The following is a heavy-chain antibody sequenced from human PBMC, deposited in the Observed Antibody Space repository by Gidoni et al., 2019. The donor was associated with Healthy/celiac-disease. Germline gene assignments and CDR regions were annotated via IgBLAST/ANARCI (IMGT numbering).Heavy chain of an antibody. Sequence: QLQLQESGPGLVKPSETLSLTCTVSCGSIGSSGYYWGWIRQPPGKGLEWIGSIYFTGSTYYSPSLKSRVTISVDTSKNQFSLKLSSVTAADTAVYYCARLVAAAALYYFDYWGQGTLVTVSS. CDR1: CGSIGSSGYY. CDR2: IYFTGST. CDR3: ARLVAAAALYYFDY. V-gene: IGHV4-39*01. D-gene: IGHD6-13*01. J-gene: IGHJ4*02.